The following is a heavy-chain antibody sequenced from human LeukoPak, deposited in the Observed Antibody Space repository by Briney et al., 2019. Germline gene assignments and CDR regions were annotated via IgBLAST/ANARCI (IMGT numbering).Heavy chain of an antibody. CDR3: ARVMITFGGVMGWFDP. V-gene: IGHV4-59*01. Sequence: PSETLSLTCTVSGGSISSYYWSWIRQPPGKGLEWIGYIYYSGSTNYNPSLKSRVTISVDTSKNQFSLKLSSVTAADTAVYYCARVMITFGGVMGWFDPWGQGTLVTVSS. CDR2: IYYSGST. CDR1: GGSISSYY. D-gene: IGHD3-16*01. J-gene: IGHJ5*02.